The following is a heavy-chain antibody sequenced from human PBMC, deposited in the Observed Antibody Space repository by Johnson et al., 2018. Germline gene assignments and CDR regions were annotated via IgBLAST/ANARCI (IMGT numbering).Heavy chain of an antibody. V-gene: IGHV4-4*02. CDR3: ATTTDSPLVVTVRDAFDI. J-gene: IGHJ3*02. Sequence: QVQLQESGPGLVKPSGTLSLTCAVSGGSISSSNWWSWVRQPPGKGLEWIGEIDHSGSTNYNPSLKSRVTISVDKSKTQFSLKLSSVTAADTAVYYCATTTDSPLVVTVRDAFDIWGQGTMVTVSS. CDR2: IDHSGST. D-gene: IGHD2-21*02. CDR1: GGSISSSNW.